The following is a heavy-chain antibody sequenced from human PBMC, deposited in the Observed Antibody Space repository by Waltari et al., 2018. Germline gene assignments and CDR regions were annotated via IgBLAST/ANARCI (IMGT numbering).Heavy chain of an antibody. CDR1: GGTFSSYA. CDR2: IIPIFGTA. J-gene: IGHJ6*02. D-gene: IGHD6-13*01. Sequence: QVQLVQSGAEVKKPGSSVKVSCKASGGTFSSYAIRWVRQAPGQGLEWMGGIIPIFGTANYAQKFQGRVTITADESTSTAYMELSSLRSEDTAVYYCARGLGSSRVTYYYYGMDVWGQGTTVTVSS. V-gene: IGHV1-69*12. CDR3: ARGLGSSRVTYYYYGMDV.